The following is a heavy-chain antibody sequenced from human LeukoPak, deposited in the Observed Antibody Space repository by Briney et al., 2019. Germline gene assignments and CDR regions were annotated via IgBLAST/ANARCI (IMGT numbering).Heavy chain of an antibody. Sequence: SETLSLTCTVSGGSLSRSTYYWGWIRQPPGKGLEWIGGIYYSGSTYYNPSLKSRVTISVDTSKNQFSLKLSSVTAADTAVYYCAGRIAARPINNWFDPWGQGTLVTVSS. CDR3: AGRIAARPINNWFDP. CDR1: GGSLSRSTYY. V-gene: IGHV4-39*01. J-gene: IGHJ5*02. D-gene: IGHD6-6*01. CDR2: IYYSGST.